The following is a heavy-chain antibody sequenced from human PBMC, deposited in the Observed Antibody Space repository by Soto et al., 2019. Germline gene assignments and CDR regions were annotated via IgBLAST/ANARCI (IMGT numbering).Heavy chain of an antibody. V-gene: IGHV4-4*02. CDR3: ARASATIAAAAIFDY. D-gene: IGHD6-13*01. CDR2: IYQSGST. J-gene: IGHJ4*02. Sequence: SGTLSLTCAVSGGAISISKWWSWFRQPPGKGLEWIGEIYQSGSTNYNPSLESRVRMSVDKSRNQFSLKLTSVSAADTAVYYCARASATIAAAAIFDYWGQGTLVTVSS. CDR1: GGAISISKW.